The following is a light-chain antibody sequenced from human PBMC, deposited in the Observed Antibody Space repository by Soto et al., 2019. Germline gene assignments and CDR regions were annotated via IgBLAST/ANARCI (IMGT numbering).Light chain of an antibody. V-gene: IGKV1-39*01. CDR1: QSISSY. CDR2: FAS. J-gene: IGKJ2*01. Sequence: DIQMTQSPSSLSASVGDRVTLTCRASQSISSYLNWYQLKPGRPPKLLIYFASSLQAGVPSRCSGAGSETDFTLTITDPQPEDCTSYFCLQTDSVPYTFGQWA. CDR3: LQTDSVPYT.